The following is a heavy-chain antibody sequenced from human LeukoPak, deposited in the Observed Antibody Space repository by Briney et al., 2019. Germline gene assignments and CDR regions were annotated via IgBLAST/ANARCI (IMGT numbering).Heavy chain of an antibody. D-gene: IGHD3-3*01. CDR2: INHSGST. CDR3: ARGETRITIFGVVINKGYYYYYMDV. J-gene: IGHJ6*03. CDR1: GVSFSGYY. V-gene: IGHV4-34*01. Sequence: SETLSLTCAVYGVSFSGYYWSWIRQPPGKGLEWIGEINHSGSTNYNPSLKSRVTISVDTSKNQFSLKLSSVTAADTAVYYCARGETRITIFGVVINKGYYYYYMDVWGKGTTVTVSS.